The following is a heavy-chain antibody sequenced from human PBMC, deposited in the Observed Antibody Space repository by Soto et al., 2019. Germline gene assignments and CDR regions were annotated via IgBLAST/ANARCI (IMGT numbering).Heavy chain of an antibody. CDR3: ARDLTDYYGMDV. V-gene: IGHV3-30-3*01. Sequence: GGSLRLSCAASGFTFSSYAMHWVRQAPGKGLEWVAVISYDGSNKYYADSVKGRFTISRDNSKNTLYLQMNSLRAEDTAVYYCARDLTDYYGMDVWGQGTTVTVSS. CDR2: ISYDGSNK. CDR1: GFTFSSYA. D-gene: IGHD7-27*01. J-gene: IGHJ6*02.